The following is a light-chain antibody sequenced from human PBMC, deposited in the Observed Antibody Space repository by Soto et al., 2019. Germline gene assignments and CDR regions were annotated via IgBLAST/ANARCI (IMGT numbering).Light chain of an antibody. CDR2: LDSDGSH. V-gene: IGLV4-69*01. CDR1: SGHSSYA. Sequence: QSVLTQSPSASASLGASVKLTCTLSSGHSSYAIAWHQQQPEKGPRYLMKLDSDGSHTKGDAIPDRFSGSSSGAERYLTISGLQSEDEADYYCQTLGTGIHVVFGGGTKLTVL. J-gene: IGLJ2*01. CDR3: QTLGTGIHVV.